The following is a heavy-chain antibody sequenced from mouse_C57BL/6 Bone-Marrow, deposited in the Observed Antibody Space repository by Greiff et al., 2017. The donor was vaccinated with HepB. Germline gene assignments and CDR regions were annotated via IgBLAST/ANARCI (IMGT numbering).Heavy chain of an antibody. V-gene: IGHV5-12*01. J-gene: IGHJ4*01. CDR1: GFTFSDYY. CDR2: ISNGGGST. CDR3: ARHAGRSMDY. Sequence: EVKVVESGGGLVQPGGSLKLSCAASGFTFSDYYMYWVRQTPKKRLEWVAYISNGGGSTYYPDTVKGRFTISRDNAKNTLYLQMSRLKSEDTAMYYCARHAGRSMDYWGQGTSVTVSS.